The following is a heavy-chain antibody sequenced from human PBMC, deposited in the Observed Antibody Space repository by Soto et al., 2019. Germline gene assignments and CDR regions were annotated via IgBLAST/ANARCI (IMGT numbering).Heavy chain of an antibody. D-gene: IGHD2-15*01. CDR3: VREVCSGGLCKVFDY. J-gene: IGHJ4*02. CDR1: GFTFGSYW. Sequence: EVHLVESGGDLVQPGGSLRLSCAASGFTFGSYWMHWARQVPGKGRGRLSSIEGAGPVIPHADSVKGRFTVSRDNAKNTLYLQMNSLRAEDTAVYYCVREVCSGGLCKVFDYWGQGTPVTVSS. CDR2: IEGAGPVI. V-gene: IGHV3-74*01.